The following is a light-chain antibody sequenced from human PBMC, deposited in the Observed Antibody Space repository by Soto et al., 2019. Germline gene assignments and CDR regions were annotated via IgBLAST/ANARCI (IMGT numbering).Light chain of an antibody. Sequence: EIVLTQSPGTPSLSPGERATLSCRASQSVSSSYLAWYQQKPGQAPRLLIYGASSRATGIPDRFSGSGSGTDLTLTISRLEPEDFAVYYCQQYGSSPLTFGGGTKV. CDR3: QQYGSSPLT. J-gene: IGKJ4*01. CDR1: QSVSSSY. V-gene: IGKV3-20*01. CDR2: GAS.